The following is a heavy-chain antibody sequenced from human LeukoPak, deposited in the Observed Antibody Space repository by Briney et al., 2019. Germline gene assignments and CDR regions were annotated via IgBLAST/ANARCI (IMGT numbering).Heavy chain of an antibody. D-gene: IGHD6-13*01. CDR2: IYYSGST. V-gene: IGHV4-59*01. Sequence: SETLSLTCTVSGGSIRSYYWSWIRQPPGKGLEWIGYIYYSGSTNYNPSLKSRVTISVDTSKNQFSLKLSSVTAADTAMYYCARATGDIAAAAHFDYWGQETLVTVSS. J-gene: IGHJ4*02. CDR3: ARATGDIAAAAHFDY. CDR1: GGSIRSYY.